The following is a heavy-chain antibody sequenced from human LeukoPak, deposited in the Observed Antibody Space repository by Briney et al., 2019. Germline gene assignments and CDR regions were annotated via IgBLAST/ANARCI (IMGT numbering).Heavy chain of an antibody. CDR3: AKDLIAVAGKGDY. CDR1: GFTFSNYG. V-gene: IGHV3-23*01. Sequence: PGGSLRLSCAASGFTFSNYGMNWVRQAPGKGLEWVSAISGSGGSTYYADSVKGRFTISRDNSKNTLYLQMNSLRAEDTAVYYCAKDLIAVAGKGDYWGQGTLVTVSS. J-gene: IGHJ4*02. D-gene: IGHD6-19*01. CDR2: ISGSGGST.